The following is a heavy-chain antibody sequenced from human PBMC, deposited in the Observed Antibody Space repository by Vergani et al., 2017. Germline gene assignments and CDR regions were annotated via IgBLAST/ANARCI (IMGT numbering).Heavy chain of an antibody. CDR2: IYYSGST. D-gene: IGHD5-12*01. CDR1: GGSISSSSYY. Sequence: QLQLQESGPGLVKPSETLSLTCTVSGGSISSSSYYWGWIRQPPGKGLEWIGSIYYSGSTYYNPSLKSRVTISVDTSKNQFSLKLSSVTAADTAVYYCARRGNGGWNSGYDSAAFDIWGQGTMVTVSS. V-gene: IGHV4-39*07. CDR3: ARRGNGGWNSGYDSAAFDI. J-gene: IGHJ3*02.